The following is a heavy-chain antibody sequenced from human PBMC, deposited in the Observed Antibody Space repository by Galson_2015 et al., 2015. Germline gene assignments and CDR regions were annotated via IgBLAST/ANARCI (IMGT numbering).Heavy chain of an antibody. Sequence: SVKVSCKASGYTFTSYGISWVRQAPGQGLEWMGWISAYNGNTNYAQKLQGRVTMTTDTSTSTAYMELRSLGSDDTAVYYCARVLRLSAGPQTKYDFWSGAFDYWGQGTLVTVSS. D-gene: IGHD3-3*01. V-gene: IGHV1-18*01. CDR1: GYTFTSYG. J-gene: IGHJ4*02. CDR2: ISAYNGNT. CDR3: ARVLRLSAGPQTKYDFWSGAFDY.